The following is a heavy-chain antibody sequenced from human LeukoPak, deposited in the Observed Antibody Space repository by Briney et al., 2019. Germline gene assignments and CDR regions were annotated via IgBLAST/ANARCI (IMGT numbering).Heavy chain of an antibody. V-gene: IGHV4-61*02. CDR2: IYTSGST. CDR3: ARDPPVAAFDI. Sequence: SQTLSLNCTVSGGSSSSGSYYWSWIRQPAGKGLEWIGRIYTSGSTNYNPSLKSRVTISVDTSKNQFSLKLSSVTAADTAVYYCARDPPVAAFDIWGQGTMVTVSS. J-gene: IGHJ3*02. CDR1: GGSSSSGSYY.